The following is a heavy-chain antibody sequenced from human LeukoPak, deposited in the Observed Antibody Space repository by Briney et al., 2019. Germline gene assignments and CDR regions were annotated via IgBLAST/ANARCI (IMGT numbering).Heavy chain of an antibody. D-gene: IGHD3-10*01. CDR2: ISSNSSYT. J-gene: IGHJ5*02. Sequence: GGSLRLSCAASGFTFSDYYMSWIRQAPGKGLEWVSYISSNSSYTNYADSVKGRFTISRDNAKNSLHLQMNSLRAEDTAVYYCARVEVRGDNWFDPWGQGTLVTVSS. CDR1: GFTFSDYY. V-gene: IGHV3-11*06. CDR3: ARVEVRGDNWFDP.